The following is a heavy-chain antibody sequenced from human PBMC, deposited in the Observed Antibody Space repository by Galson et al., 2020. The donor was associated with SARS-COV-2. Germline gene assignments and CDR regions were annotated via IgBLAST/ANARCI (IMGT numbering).Heavy chain of an antibody. Sequence: GGSLRLSCAASGFTFSSYDMHWVRQATGKGLEWVSAIGTAGDTYYPGSVKGRFTISRENAKNSLYLQMNSLRAGDTAVYYCARVVMTTVTTYRNYYYYYMDVWGKGTTVTVSS. J-gene: IGHJ6*03. CDR3: ARVVMTTVTTYRNYYYYYMDV. CDR1: GFTFSSYD. V-gene: IGHV3-13*01. D-gene: IGHD4-4*01. CDR2: IGTAGDT.